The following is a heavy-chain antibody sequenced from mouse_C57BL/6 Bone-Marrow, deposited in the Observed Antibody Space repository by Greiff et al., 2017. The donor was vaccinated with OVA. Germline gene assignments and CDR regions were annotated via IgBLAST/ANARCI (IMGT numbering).Heavy chain of an antibody. J-gene: IGHJ4*01. CDR1: GYSFTGYY. CDR3: ARRGTTPVPYYYAMDY. Sequence: EVQLQQSGPELVKPGASVKISCKASGYSFTGYYMHWVKQSHGNILDWIGYIYPYNGVSSYNQKYKGKATLTVDKSSSTAYMELRSLTSEDSAVYYCARRGTTPVPYYYAMDYWGQGTSVTVSS. CDR2: IYPYNGVS. V-gene: IGHV1-31*01. D-gene: IGHD1-1*01.